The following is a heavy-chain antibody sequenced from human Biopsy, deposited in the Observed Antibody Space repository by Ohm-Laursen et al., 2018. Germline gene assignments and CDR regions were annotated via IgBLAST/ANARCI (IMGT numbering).Heavy chain of an antibody. CDR3: ASSSYCGRTTCYQNYGMDV. CDR2: IIPVFDTA. D-gene: IGHD2-2*01. V-gene: IGHV1-69*06. J-gene: IGHJ6*01. CDR1: GYNFISYS. Sequence: SVKVSCKTSGYNFISYSINWVRQAPGQGLEWLGGIIPVFDTANYAQKFQGRVTITADKPTSTAYMELSSLRSEDTALYYCASSSYCGRTTCYQNYGMDVWGQGTTVTVSS.